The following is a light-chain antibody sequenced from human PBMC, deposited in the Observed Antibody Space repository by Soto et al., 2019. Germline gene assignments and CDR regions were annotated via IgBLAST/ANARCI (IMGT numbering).Light chain of an antibody. CDR3: SSYSGTNYHYV. CDR2: EVS. CDR1: SSDVGGYNY. Sequence: QSALTQPPSASGSFGQSVTISCTGTSSDVGGYNYVSWYQQHPGKAPKLMIYEVSERPSGVPDRFSGSKSGNTASLTVSGLQADDEADYDCSSYSGTNYHYVFGTGTKLTVL. V-gene: IGLV2-8*01. J-gene: IGLJ1*01.